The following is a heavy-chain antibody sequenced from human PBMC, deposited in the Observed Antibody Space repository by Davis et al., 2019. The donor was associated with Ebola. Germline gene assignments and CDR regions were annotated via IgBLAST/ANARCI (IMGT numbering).Heavy chain of an antibody. Sequence: PGGSLRLSCAASGFTFDDYAMHWVRQAPGKGLEWVSGISWNSGSIGYADSVKGRFTISRDNAKNSLYLQMNSLRAEDTALYYCARPVGTSGSPGDWGQGTLVTVSS. D-gene: IGHD1-26*01. CDR1: GFTFDDYA. CDR2: ISWNSGSI. V-gene: IGHV3-9*01. J-gene: IGHJ4*02. CDR3: ARPVGTSGSPGD.